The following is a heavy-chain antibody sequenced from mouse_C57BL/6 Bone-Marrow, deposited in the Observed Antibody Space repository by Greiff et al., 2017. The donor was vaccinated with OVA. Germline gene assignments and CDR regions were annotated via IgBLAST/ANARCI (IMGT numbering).Heavy chain of an antibody. CDR3: ARYWYFDG. CDR1: GYTFTSYW. Sequence: QVQLQQPGAELVMPGASVKLSCKASGYTFTSYWMHWVKQRPGQGLEWIGEIDPSDSYTNYNQKFKGKSTLTVDKSSSTAYMQLSSLTSEDSAVYYCARYWYFDGWGTGTTVTVSS. CDR2: IDPSDSYT. V-gene: IGHV1-69*01. J-gene: IGHJ1*03.